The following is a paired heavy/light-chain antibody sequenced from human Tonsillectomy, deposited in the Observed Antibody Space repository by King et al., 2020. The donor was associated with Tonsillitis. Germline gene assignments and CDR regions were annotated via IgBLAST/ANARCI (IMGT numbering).Light chain of an antibody. CDR3: GSWDESLSAWV. J-gene: IGLJ3*02. Sequence: QSVLTQPPSVSAAPGQRVTISCSGSSSNIGNYFVSWYYHLPGTAPKLLIYENYKRPSGVPDRISASKTGTSSTLGIAGVQTADEADYYCGSWDESLSAWVFGGGTKLTVL. V-gene: IGLV1-51*02. CDR1: SSNIGNYF. CDR2: ENY.
Heavy chain of an antibody. CDR3: AKEGSDWYSGNYSWNLDL. CDR1: GFTFNTYA. V-gene: IGHV3-30*18. J-gene: IGHJ2*01. CDR2: ILKDGGDK. Sequence: QVQLVESGGGVVQPGRSLRLSCVASGFTFNTYAMHWVRQAPGKGLEWVAAILKDGGDKYYADSVKGRFTISRDSSKNTLFLQMNSLRAEDTAVYYCAKEGSDWYSGNYSWNLDLWGRGTLITVFS. D-gene: IGHD1-26*01.